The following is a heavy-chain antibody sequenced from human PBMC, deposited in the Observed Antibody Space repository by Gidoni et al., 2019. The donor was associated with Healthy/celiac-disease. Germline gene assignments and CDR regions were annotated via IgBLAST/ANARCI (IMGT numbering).Heavy chain of an antibody. J-gene: IGHJ4*02. CDR1: GFTFSSYS. Sequence: EVQLVESGGGLVKPGGSLRLSCAASGFTFSSYSMTWVRQAPGKGLEWVSSISSSSSYIYYADSVKGRFTIARDNAKNSLYLQMNSLRAEDTAVYYCAREYYGSGSYYDYFDYWGQGTLVTVSS. CDR3: AREYYGSGSYYDYFDY. V-gene: IGHV3-21*01. CDR2: ISSSSSYI. D-gene: IGHD3-10*01.